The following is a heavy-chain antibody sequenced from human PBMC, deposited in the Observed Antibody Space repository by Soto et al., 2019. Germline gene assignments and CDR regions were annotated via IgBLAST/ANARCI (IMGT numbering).Heavy chain of an antibody. J-gene: IGHJ5*02. V-gene: IGHV4-30-2*01. CDR3: ARVPGP. Sequence: SETLSLTCAVSGGSISSGGSSWSWIRQPPGKGLEWIGYIYHSGSTYYNPSLKSRVTISVDRSKNQFSLKLSSVTATDTAVYYCARVPGPWGQGTLVTVSS. CDR1: GGSISSGGSS. CDR2: IYHSGST.